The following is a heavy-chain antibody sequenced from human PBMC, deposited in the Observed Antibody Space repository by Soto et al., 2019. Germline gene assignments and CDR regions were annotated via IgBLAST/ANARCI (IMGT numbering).Heavy chain of an antibody. CDR1: GFTFSVYA. D-gene: IGHD5-12*01. CDR3: VKDRAPRDGYKTQPGS. CDR2: VSTNGGTS. V-gene: IGHV3-64D*06. Sequence: GGSLRLSCSASGFTFSVYAMHWVRQAPGKGLEYVSAVSTNGGTSYYADSVKGRFTISRDNSRNTLYLQMNSLRPEDTAVYYCVKDRAPRDGYKTQPGSWGLGTLVTVSS. J-gene: IGHJ5*02.